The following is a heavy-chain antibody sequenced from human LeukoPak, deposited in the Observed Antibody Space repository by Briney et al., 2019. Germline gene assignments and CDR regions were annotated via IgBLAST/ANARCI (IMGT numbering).Heavy chain of an antibody. Sequence: GASVKVSCKASGYTFSGYYMHWVRQAPGQGLEWMGWINPNSGGTNYAQKFQGRVTMTRDTSISTAYMELSRLRSDDTAVYYCARERYGVDAFDIWGQGTMVTVSS. CDR3: ARERYGVDAFDI. CDR1: GYTFSGYY. D-gene: IGHD4-17*01. J-gene: IGHJ3*02. CDR2: INPNSGGT. V-gene: IGHV1-2*02.